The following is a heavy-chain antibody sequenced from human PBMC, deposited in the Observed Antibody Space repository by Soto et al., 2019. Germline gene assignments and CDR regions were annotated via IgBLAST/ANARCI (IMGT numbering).Heavy chain of an antibody. D-gene: IGHD3-3*01. CDR2: ISGSGGST. CDR3: AVTAIFGVVPHRDYYYYMDV. V-gene: IGHV3-23*01. J-gene: IGHJ6*03. Sequence: GGSLRLSCAASGFTFSSYAMSWVRQAPGKGLEWVSAISGSGGSTYYADSVKGRFTISRDNSKNTLYLQMNSLRAEDTAVYYCAVTAIFGVVPHRDYYYYMDVWGKGTTVTVSS. CDR1: GFTFSSYA.